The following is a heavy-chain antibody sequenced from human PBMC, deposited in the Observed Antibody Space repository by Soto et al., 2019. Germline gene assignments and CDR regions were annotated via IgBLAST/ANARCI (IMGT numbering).Heavy chain of an antibody. D-gene: IGHD2-2*01. J-gene: IGHJ6*02. CDR3: ARGCRLLSCYCYYYGMDV. CDR1: GGSISSGDYY. CDR2: IYYSGST. Sequence: SETLSLTCTVSGGSISSGDYYWSWIRQPPGKGLEWIGYIYYSGSTYYNPSLKSRVTISVATSKNQFSLKLSSVTAADTAVYYCARGCRLLSCYCYYYGMDVWGQGTTVTVSS. V-gene: IGHV4-30-4*01.